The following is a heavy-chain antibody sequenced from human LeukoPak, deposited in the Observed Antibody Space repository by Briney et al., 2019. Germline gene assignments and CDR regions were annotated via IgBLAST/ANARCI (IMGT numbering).Heavy chain of an antibody. J-gene: IGHJ4*02. CDR1: SFSLDIFW. V-gene: IGHV3-7*01. Sequence: GGSLRLSCAASSFSLDIFWMTWVRQAPGKGLEWVATIKKDGSEIYYLESVKGRFTISRDNAKNSLYLQMNSLRADDTAVYYCASLWEGGWWGQGALVTVSS. CDR2: IKKDGSEI. D-gene: IGHD3-16*01. CDR3: ASLWEGGW.